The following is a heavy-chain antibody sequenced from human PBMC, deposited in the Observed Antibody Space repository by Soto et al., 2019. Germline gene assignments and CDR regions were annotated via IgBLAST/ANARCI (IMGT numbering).Heavy chain of an antibody. Sequence: EVQLVESGGGLVKPGGSLRLSCAASGFTFSNAWMSWVRQAPGKGLEWVANIKQDGSEKYYVDSVKGRFTISRDNAKNSLYLQMNSLRAEDTAVYYCAREEYQLFDPWGQGTLVTVSS. D-gene: IGHD2-2*01. CDR3: AREEYQLFDP. V-gene: IGHV3-7*03. CDR1: GFTFSNAW. J-gene: IGHJ5*02. CDR2: IKQDGSEK.